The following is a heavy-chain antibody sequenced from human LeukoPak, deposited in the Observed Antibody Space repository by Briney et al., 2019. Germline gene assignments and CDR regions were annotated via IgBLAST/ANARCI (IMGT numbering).Heavy chain of an antibody. CDR3: AREAIWIHFYDSSSYFSTTEYYFDY. CDR2: IYSGGTT. Sequence: GGSLRLSCAASGFTVSSSCMSWVRQAPGKGLAWVSVIYSGGTTYYADSVKDRFTISRDNSKNTLYLQMNSLTAEDTAVYYCAREAIWIHFYDSSSYFSTTEYYFDYWGQGTLVTVSS. D-gene: IGHD3-22*01. J-gene: IGHJ4*02. CDR1: GFTVSSSC. V-gene: IGHV3-66*01.